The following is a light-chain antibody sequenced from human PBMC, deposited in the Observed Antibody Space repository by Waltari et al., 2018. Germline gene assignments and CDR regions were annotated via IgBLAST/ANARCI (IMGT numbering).Light chain of an antibody. CDR2: GAS. Sequence: DIQFTQSPSFLSASEGDRVPITCRASQNIRSYLNLSLHSPGNAPNLLIYGASSLQNAIPSRFSGSGYGTDVTHTISSLQPEDFTTYYCQQSYTAPRTFGGETKLEIK. CDR3: QQSYTAPRT. J-gene: IGKJ4*01. CDR1: QNIRSY. V-gene: IGKV1-39*01.